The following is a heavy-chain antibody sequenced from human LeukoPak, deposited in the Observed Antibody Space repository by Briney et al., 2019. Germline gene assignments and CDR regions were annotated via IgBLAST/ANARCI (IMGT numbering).Heavy chain of an antibody. D-gene: IGHD3-22*01. CDR2: LSPDGSSS. J-gene: IGHJ4*02. Sequence: GGSLRLSCAASGFTFSTYWMHWVRQASGKGLVWVSRLSPDGSSSIYADSVKGRFTVSRDNAKNTLYLQMNSLRAEDTAVYYCAKSSYDSGNYWGQGTLVTVSS. CDR1: GFTFSTYW. V-gene: IGHV3-74*01. CDR3: AKSSYDSGNY.